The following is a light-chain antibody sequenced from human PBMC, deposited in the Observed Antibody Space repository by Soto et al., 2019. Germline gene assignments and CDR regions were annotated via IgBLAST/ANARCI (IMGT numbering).Light chain of an antibody. V-gene: IGKV3-15*01. CDR1: QSVSSH. J-gene: IGKJ1*01. Sequence: EIVMTQSPATLSVSPGERATLSCRASQSVSSHLAWHQQKPGQPPRLLIYDASTRATGIPARFSGSGSGTEFTLTISSLQSEDFATYFCQQSYNTPWTFGQGTKVEIK. CDR2: DAS. CDR3: QQSYNTPWT.